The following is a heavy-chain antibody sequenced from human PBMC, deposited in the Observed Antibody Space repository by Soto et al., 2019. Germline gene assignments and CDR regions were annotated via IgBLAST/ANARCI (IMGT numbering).Heavy chain of an antibody. CDR2: ISGSGGST. D-gene: IGHD5-18*01. CDR3: AKAPINTAMAPYYFDY. CDR1: RFTFSSYA. V-gene: IGHV3-23*01. Sequence: PGGSLRLSCAASRFTFSSYAMSWVRQAPGKGLEWVSAISGSGGSTYYADSVKGRFTISRDNSKNTLYLQMNSLRAEDTAVYYCAKAPINTAMAPYYFDYWGQGTLVTVSS. J-gene: IGHJ4*02.